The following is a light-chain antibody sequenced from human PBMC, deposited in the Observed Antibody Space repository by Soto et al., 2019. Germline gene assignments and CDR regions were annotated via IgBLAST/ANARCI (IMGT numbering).Light chain of an antibody. CDR1: QSVSSS. V-gene: IGKV3-11*01. J-gene: IGKJ1*01. CDR3: QERTGWPRT. CDR2: AAS. Sequence: EILMTQSPATLSVSPGERATLSCRASQSVSSSLAWYQQKPGQAPRLLIYAASTRATGIPDRFSGSGSGTDFTLTISSLEPEDFAVYYCQERTGWPRTFGQGTKVDIK.